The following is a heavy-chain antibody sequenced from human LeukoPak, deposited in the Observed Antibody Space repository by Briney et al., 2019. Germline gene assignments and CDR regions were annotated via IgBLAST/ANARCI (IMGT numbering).Heavy chain of an antibody. CDR1: GRSISSYY. V-gene: IGHV4-59*01. CDR2: IYYRGST. CDR3: ARVPSGSHGYDYYYYGMDV. J-gene: IGHJ6*02. D-gene: IGHD1-26*01. Sequence: SETLSLICSVSGRSISSYYWSWIRQPPGKGRECMGYIYYRGSTNYNPSLKSRVTISVDTSKNQFYLKLSSVTAADTAVYYCARVPSGSHGYDYYYYGMDVWGQGTTVTVSS.